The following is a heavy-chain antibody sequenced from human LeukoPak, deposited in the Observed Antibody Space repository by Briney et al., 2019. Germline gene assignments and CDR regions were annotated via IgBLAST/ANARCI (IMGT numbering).Heavy chain of an antibody. Sequence: SETLSVTCSVSGASVIDYYCNWIRQPRGKGLEWIGYVYNSGITNYNRSLRSRVTISVDTSKNQFSLKLNSVTAADTAVYYCARVRLSSGFSNWGQGTLVTVSS. CDR1: GASVIDYY. D-gene: IGHD3-22*01. J-gene: IGHJ4*02. CDR2: VYNSGIT. V-gene: IGHV4-59*02. CDR3: ARVRLSSGFSN.